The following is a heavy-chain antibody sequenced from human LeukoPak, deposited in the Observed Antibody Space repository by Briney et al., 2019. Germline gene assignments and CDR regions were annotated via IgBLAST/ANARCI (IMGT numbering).Heavy chain of an antibody. CDR2: ISSNGGST. J-gene: IGHJ4*02. CDR3: ARGTRGFDY. Sequence: PGGSLRLSCAASGFTFSSYGMHWVRQAPVKGLEYVSAISSNGGSTYYANSVKGRFTISRDNSKNTLYLQMGSLRAEDMAVYYCARGTRGFDYWGQGTLVTVSS. CDR1: GFTFSSYG. D-gene: IGHD3-10*01. V-gene: IGHV3-64*01.